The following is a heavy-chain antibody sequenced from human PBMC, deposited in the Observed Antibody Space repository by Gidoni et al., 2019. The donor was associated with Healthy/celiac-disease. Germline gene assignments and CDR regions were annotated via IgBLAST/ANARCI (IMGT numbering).Heavy chain of an antibody. J-gene: IGHJ6*02. D-gene: IGHD5-12*01. Sequence: QVQLVESGGGVVQPGRSLRLSCAASGFTFSSYAMHWVRQAPGKGLEWVAVISYDGSNKYYADSVKGRFTISRDNSKNTLYLQMNSLRAEDTAVYYCARDSFRDGSVYYYYYGMDVWGQGTTVTVSS. CDR3: ARDSFRDGSVYYYYYGMDV. CDR2: ISYDGSNK. CDR1: GFTFSSYA. V-gene: IGHV3-30-3*01.